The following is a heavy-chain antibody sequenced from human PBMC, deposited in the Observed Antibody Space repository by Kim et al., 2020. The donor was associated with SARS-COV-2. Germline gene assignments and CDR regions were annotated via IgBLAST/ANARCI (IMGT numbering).Heavy chain of an antibody. CDR3: ATVSPRDYYDSSGYKNWFDP. V-gene: IGHV1-24*01. J-gene: IGHJ5*02. Sequence: ASVKVSCKVSGYTLTELSMHWVRQAPGQGLEWMGGFDPEDGETIYAQKFQGRVTMTEDTSTDTAYMELSSLRSEDTAVYYCATVSPRDYYDSSGYKNWFDPWGQGTLVTVSS. CDR2: FDPEDGET. CDR1: GYTLTELS. D-gene: IGHD3-22*01.